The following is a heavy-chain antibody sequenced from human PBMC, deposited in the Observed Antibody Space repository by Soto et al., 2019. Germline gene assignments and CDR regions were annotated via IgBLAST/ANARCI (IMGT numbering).Heavy chain of an antibody. CDR2: INHSGST. Sequence: PSETLSLTCAVYGGSFSGYYWSWIRQPPGKGLEWIGEINHSGSTNYNPSLKSRVTISVDTSKNQFSLKLSSVTAADTAVYYCARVRIAARPLYYYYYGMDVWGQGTTVTVSS. CDR3: ARVRIAARPLYYYYYGMDV. J-gene: IGHJ6*02. CDR1: GGSFSGYY. D-gene: IGHD6-6*01. V-gene: IGHV4-34*01.